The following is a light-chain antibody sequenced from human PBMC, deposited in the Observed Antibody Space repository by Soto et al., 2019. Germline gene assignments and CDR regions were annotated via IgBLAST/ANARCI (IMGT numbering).Light chain of an antibody. Sequence: IVLTQSPATLSLSPGERATLSCRASQTVTSNYLAWYQQKPGQAPRLLIYGASSRASGIPDRFSGSGSGTDFTLTISRLEPEDFAVYYCQQYGTSRGTFGQGTMLEIK. V-gene: IGKV3-20*01. CDR3: QQYGTSRGT. CDR1: QTVTSNY. CDR2: GAS. J-gene: IGKJ2*01.